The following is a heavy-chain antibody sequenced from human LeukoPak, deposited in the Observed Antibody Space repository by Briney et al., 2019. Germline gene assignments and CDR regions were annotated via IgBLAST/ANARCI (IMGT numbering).Heavy chain of an antibody. D-gene: IGHD3-22*01. V-gene: IGHV3-23*01. J-gene: IGHJ4*02. CDR2: ISGSGGST. CDR1: GFTFSSYA. CDR3: AKDLNYYDSSGPDY. Sequence: PGGSLRLSCAASGFTFSSYAMSWVRQAPGKGLEWVSAISGSGGSTYYADSVKGRFTISRDNSKNTLYLQMNSLRAEDTAVYYCAKDLNYYDSSGPDYWGQGTQVTVSS.